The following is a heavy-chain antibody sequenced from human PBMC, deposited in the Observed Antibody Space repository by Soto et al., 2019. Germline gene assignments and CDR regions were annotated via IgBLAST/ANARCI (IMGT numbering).Heavy chain of an antibody. Sequence: QVQLQESGPGLVKPSETLSLTCTVSGGSISTYSWSWIRQPPGKGLEWIGYIYYSGSINYNPSLKSRVTISADTSKNQFSLQLSSVTAADTAVYYCARVVNQYDILTGSYDYYGMDVWGQGTTVTVSS. J-gene: IGHJ6*02. D-gene: IGHD3-9*01. CDR1: GGSISTYS. V-gene: IGHV4-59*01. CDR2: IYYSGSI. CDR3: ARVVNQYDILTGSYDYYGMDV.